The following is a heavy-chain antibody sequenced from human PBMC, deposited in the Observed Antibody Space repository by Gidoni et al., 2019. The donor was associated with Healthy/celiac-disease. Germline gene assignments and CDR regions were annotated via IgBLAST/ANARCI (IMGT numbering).Heavy chain of an antibody. D-gene: IGHD6-6*01. V-gene: IGHV3-30-3*01. CDR1: GFTFSSYA. CDR2: ISYDGSNK. CDR3: AREYSSSAGLDY. Sequence: QVQLVESGGGVVQPGRSLRLSCAASGFTFSSYAMHWVRQAPGKGLEWVAVISYDGSNKYYADSVKGRFTISRDNSKNTLYLQMNSLRAEDTAVYYCAREYSSSAGLDYWGQGTLVTVSS. J-gene: IGHJ4*02.